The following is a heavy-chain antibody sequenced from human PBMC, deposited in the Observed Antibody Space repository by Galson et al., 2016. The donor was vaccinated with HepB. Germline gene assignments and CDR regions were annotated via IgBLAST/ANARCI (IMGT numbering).Heavy chain of an antibody. CDR1: GFTFSSYG. V-gene: IGHV3-30*18. J-gene: IGHJ4*02. D-gene: IGHD3-9*01. CDR2: ISYDGSKK. CDR3: AKNDILTGYSAFDY. Sequence: SLRLSCAASGFTFSSYGMNWVRQAPGKGLEWVAAISYDGSKKYYADSAKGRFTISRDNSKNTLYLQMNSLKAEDTAVYYCAKNDILTGYSAFDYWGQGTLVTVSS.